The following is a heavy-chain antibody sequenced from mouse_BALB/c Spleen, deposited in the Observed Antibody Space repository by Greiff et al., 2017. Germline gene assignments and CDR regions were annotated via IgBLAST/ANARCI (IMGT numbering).Heavy chain of an antibody. CDR3: VRSRTGFDY. Sequence: GGGLVQPKGSLKLSCAASGFTFNTYAMNWVRQAPGKGLEWVARIRSKSNNYATYYADSVKDRFTISRDDSQSMLYLQMNNLKTEDTAMYYCVRSRTGFDYWGQGTTLTVSS. CDR1: GFTFNTYA. J-gene: IGHJ2*01. CDR2: IRSKSNNYAT. D-gene: IGHD4-1*01. V-gene: IGHV10-1*02.